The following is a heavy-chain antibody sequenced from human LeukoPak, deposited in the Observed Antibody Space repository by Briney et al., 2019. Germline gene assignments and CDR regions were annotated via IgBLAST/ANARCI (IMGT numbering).Heavy chain of an antibody. CDR1: GGSFSGYY. Sequence: SETLSLTCAINGGSFSGYYWSWIRQPPGKELEWIGYIYYSGSTNYNPSLKSRVTISVDTSKNQFSLKLSSVTAADTAVYYCARDRGRYNWFDPWGQGTLVTVSS. CDR3: ARDRGRYNWFDP. CDR2: IYYSGST. V-gene: IGHV4-59*01. J-gene: IGHJ5*02. D-gene: IGHD3-10*01.